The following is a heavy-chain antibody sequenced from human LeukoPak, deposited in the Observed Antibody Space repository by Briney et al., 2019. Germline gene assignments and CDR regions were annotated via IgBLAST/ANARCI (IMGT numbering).Heavy chain of an antibody. CDR3: ARGCPDYGDYSDAFDI. D-gene: IGHD4-17*01. CDR2: INSDGSST. V-gene: IGHV3-74*01. J-gene: IGHJ3*02. CDR1: GFTFSSYW. Sequence: GGSLRLSCAASGFTFSSYWMHWVRQAPGKGLVWVSHINSDGSSTNYADSVKGRFTISRDNAKNTLYLQMNSLRAEDTAVYYCARGCPDYGDYSDAFDIWGQGTMVTVSS.